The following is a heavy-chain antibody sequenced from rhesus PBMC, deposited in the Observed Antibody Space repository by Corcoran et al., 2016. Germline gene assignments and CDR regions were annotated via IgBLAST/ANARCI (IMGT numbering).Heavy chain of an antibody. Sequence: EVQLVESGGGLVQPGGSLRLSCAASGFTFSSYGMQWVRQAPGKGLEWLTVISYDGSKKYYADSVKDRFTNSRDNSKNRLYLQMNNLKLEDTAVYYCARKNNWNYWESYGLDSWGQGVVVTVSS. J-gene: IGHJ6*01. V-gene: IGHV3-54*02. CDR1: GFTFSSYG. D-gene: IGHD1-26*01. CDR2: ISYDGSKK. CDR3: ARKNNWNYWESYGLDS.